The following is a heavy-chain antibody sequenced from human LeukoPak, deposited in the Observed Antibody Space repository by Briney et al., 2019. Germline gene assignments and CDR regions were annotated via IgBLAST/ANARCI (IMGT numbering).Heavy chain of an antibody. CDR1: GFTFSSYA. CDR2: ISGSGGST. D-gene: IGHD1-26*01. V-gene: IGHV3-23*01. Sequence: GGSLLLSCAASGFTFSSYAMSWVRPAPGKGLEWVSAISGSGGSTYYADSVKGRFTISRDNSKNTLYLQMNSLRAEDTAVYYCAKEVVGATNGDYWGQGTLVTVSS. CDR3: AKEVVGATNGDY. J-gene: IGHJ4*02.